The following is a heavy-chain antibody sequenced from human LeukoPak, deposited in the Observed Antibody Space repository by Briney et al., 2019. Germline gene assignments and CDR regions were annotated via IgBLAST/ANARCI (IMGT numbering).Heavy chain of an antibody. CDR2: INPNSGGT. J-gene: IGHJ4*02. D-gene: IGHD3-10*01. Sequence: ASMKVSCKASGYTFTGYYMHWVRQAPGQGLEWMGWINPNSGGTNYAQKFQGWVTMTRDTSISTAYMELSRLRSDDTAVYCCARDFGSGSFVGFDYWAREPWSPSPQ. V-gene: IGHV1-2*04. CDR1: GYTFTGYY. CDR3: ARDFGSGSFVGFDY.